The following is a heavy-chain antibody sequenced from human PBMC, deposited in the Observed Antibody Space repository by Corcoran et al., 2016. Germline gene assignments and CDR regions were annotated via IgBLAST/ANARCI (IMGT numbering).Heavy chain of an antibody. D-gene: IGHD6-13*01. CDR1: GFTVSSNY. CDR2: IYSGGST. V-gene: IGHV3-53*01. CDR3: ARVGIAAAGTSYYYYGMDV. Sequence: EVQLVESGGGLIQPGGSLRLSCAASGFTVSSNYMSWVRQAPGKGLEWVSVIYSGGSTYYADSVKSRFTISRDNSKNTLYLQMNSLRAEDTAVYYCARVGIAAAGTSYYYYGMDVWGQGTTVTVSS. J-gene: IGHJ6*02.